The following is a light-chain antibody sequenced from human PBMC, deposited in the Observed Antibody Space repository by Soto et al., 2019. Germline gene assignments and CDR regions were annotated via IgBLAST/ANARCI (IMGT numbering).Light chain of an antibody. CDR1: SSDIGGYNY. CDR2: EVS. CDR3: SSYTSTSTPFV. Sequence: QSVLTQPASVSGSLGQSITISCTGTSSDIGGYNYVSWYQQHPGKAPKLIISEVSNRPSGVSNRFSGSKSGNTASLTISGLQAEDEADYYCSSYTSTSTPFVFGTGTKLTVL. J-gene: IGLJ1*01. V-gene: IGLV2-14*01.